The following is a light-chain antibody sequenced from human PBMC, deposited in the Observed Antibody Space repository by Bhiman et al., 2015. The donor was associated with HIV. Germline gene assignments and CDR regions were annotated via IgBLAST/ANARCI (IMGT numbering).Light chain of an antibody. Sequence: QSALTQPASVSGSPGQSITISCTGTSSDVGGYKYVSWYQQHTGKAPKLMIYDVSQRPSGVSYRFSGSKSGNTASLTISGLQAEDEADYYCSSYTSSSTFYVFGTGTKVTVL. J-gene: IGLJ1*01. V-gene: IGLV2-14*01. CDR2: DVS. CDR3: SSYTSSSTFYV. CDR1: SSDVGGYKY.